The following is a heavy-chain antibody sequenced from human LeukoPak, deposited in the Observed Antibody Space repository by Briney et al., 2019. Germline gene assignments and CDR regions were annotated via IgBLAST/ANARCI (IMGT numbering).Heavy chain of an antibody. D-gene: IGHD2-2*01. V-gene: IGHV3-74*01. J-gene: IGHJ3*02. Sequence: PGGSLRLSCAASGFTFSSYWMHWVRQAPGKGLVWVSRIKSDGSRISYADSVKGRFTISRDNAKNTLYLQMNSLRAEDTAVYYCASNTYADYVSFDIWGQGTMVTVSS. CDR3: ASNTYADYVSFDI. CDR2: IKSDGSRI. CDR1: GFTFSSYW.